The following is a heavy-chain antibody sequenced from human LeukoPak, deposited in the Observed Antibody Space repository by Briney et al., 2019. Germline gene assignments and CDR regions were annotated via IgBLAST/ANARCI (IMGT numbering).Heavy chain of an antibody. V-gene: IGHV1-8*01. D-gene: IGHD3-22*01. CDR2: MNPNSGNT. Sequence: ASVKVSCKASGYTFTNYDINWVRQAAGQGLEWMGWMNPNSGNTDYAQKFQGRVTMTRNTSTSTAYMELSSLRSEDTAVYYCARKFHSQAMIVVVINAYDAFDMWGQGTMVTVSS. CDR3: ARKFHSQAMIVVVINAYDAFDM. J-gene: IGHJ3*02. CDR1: GYTFTNYD.